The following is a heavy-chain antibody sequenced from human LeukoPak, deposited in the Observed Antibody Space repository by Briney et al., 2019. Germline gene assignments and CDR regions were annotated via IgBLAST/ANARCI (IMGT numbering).Heavy chain of an antibody. CDR1: GGSISSTTYY. CDR3: AGHQYSHGFLPWFAP. CDR2: FYYSGST. J-gene: IGHJ5*02. V-gene: IGHV4-39*01. Sequence: SETLSLTCTVSGGSISSTTYYWGWIRQSPGKGLEWIGSFYYSGSTYYNPSLKSRVTISVDTSRNQFSLKLSSVTAADTGLYYCAGHQYSHGFLPWFAPWGQGTLVTVSS. D-gene: IGHD5-18*01.